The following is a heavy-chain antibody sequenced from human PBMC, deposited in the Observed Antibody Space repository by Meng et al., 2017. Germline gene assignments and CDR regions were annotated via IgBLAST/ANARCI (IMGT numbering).Heavy chain of an antibody. V-gene: IGHV4-34*01. CDR1: GGSFSGYY. Sequence: GSLRLSCAVYGGSFSGYYWSWIRQPPGKGLEWIGEISHSGSTNYNPSLKSRGTISVDTSKNQFSLKLSYVTAADTAVYYCASLLGKWGEYYYYGMDVWGQGTTVTVSS. D-gene: IGHD7-27*01. CDR3: ASLLGKWGEYYYYGMDV. J-gene: IGHJ6*02. CDR2: ISHSGST.